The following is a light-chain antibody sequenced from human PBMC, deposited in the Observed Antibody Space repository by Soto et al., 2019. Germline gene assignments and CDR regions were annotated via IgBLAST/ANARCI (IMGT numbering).Light chain of an antibody. CDR1: QSISSW. Sequence: DIQMTQSPSTLSASVGDRVTITCRASQSISSWLAWYQQKPGKAPKLLIYDASSLESGVPSRFSDSGSGTEFTLTVSSLQPDDFATYDCQQYNSYSPTFGGGTKVEIK. CDR2: DAS. J-gene: IGKJ4*01. CDR3: QQYNSYSPT. V-gene: IGKV1-5*01.